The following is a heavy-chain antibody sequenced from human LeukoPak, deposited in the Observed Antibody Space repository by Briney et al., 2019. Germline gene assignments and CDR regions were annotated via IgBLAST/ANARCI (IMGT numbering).Heavy chain of an antibody. V-gene: IGHV1-2*02. CDR1: GYTFTDHY. D-gene: IGHD2-2*01. CDR2: INPNSGGT. CDR3: ARGPAAIPARFDP. J-gene: IGHJ5*02. Sequence: ASVKVSCKASGYTFTDHYMHWVRQAPGQGLEWMGWINPNSGGTNYAQKFQGRVTMTRDTSISTAYMELSRLRSDDTAVYYCARGPAAIPARFDPWGQGTLVTVSS.